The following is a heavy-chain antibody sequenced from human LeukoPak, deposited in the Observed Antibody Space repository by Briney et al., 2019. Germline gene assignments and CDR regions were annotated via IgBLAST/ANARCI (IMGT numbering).Heavy chain of an antibody. CDR1: GFTFRNYV. J-gene: IGHJ4*02. Sequence: GGSLRLSCAASGFTFRNYVMSWVRQAPGQGLEWVSAITANSVSTYGADSVKGRFTISRDNSKNTLYLQMNSLRAEDTAVYYCAKIGDRIIGTPKGYFDYWGQGTLVTVSS. CDR3: AKIGDRIIGTPKGYFDY. V-gene: IGHV3-23*01. D-gene: IGHD1-20*01. CDR2: ITANSVST.